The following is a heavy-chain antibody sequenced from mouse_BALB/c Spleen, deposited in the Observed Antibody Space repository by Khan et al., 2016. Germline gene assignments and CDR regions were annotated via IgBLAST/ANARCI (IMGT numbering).Heavy chain of an antibody. V-gene: IGHV2-9*02. Sequence: QVQLKESGPGLVAPSQSLSITCTVSGFSLTSYGVHWVRQPPGKGLEWMGVIWAGGSTNTNSALMSRMSISKDNTKSQVFLKMNRLQTDDTAMYYCARLEDIWGQGTTLTVSS. J-gene: IGHJ2*01. D-gene: IGHD1-3*01. CDR3: ARLEDI. CDR2: IWAGGST. CDR1: GFSLTSYG.